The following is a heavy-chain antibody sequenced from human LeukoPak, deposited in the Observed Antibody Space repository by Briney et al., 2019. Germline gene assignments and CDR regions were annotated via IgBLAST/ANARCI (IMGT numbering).Heavy chain of an antibody. D-gene: IGHD2-15*01. CDR1: GGSISSSSYY. CDR3: AVQTEASVLPDPAFDI. J-gene: IGHJ3*02. CDR2: IYYGGST. V-gene: IGHV4-39*01. Sequence: SETLSLTCTVSGGSISSSSYYWGWIRQPPGKGLDWIGTIYYGGSTYYNPSLKSRVTISVDTSKNQSSLKLSSVTAADTAVYYCAVQTEASVLPDPAFDIWGQGTMVTVSS.